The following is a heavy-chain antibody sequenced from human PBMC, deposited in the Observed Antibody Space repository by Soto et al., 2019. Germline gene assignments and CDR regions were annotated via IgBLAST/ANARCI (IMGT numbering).Heavy chain of an antibody. V-gene: IGHV3-30*18. CDR3: AKDLGYGSGPYYYCMDV. D-gene: IGHD3-10*01. CDR1: GFTFSNYG. J-gene: IGHJ6*02. CDR2: ISYDGSNK. Sequence: QVQLVESGGGVVQPGRSLRLSCAASGFTFSNYGMHWVRQAPGKGLEWVAVISYDGSNKYYADSVKGRFTISRDNFKNTLYLQMNSLRVEDTAVYYCAKDLGYGSGPYYYCMDVWGQGATVTVSS.